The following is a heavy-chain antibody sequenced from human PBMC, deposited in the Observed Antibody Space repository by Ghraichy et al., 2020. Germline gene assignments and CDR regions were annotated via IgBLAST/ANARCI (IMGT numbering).Heavy chain of an antibody. D-gene: IGHD4-11*01. J-gene: IGHJ5*02. CDR3: VRGLGDDSSNRGWFDP. CDR2: IYYNGNT. V-gene: IGHV4-59*01. Sequence: SETLSLTCTVYGGPISTYTWTWIRQPPGKELEWIGYIYYNGNTNYNPSLKSRVTISVDTSKKQFSLKLTSVTAADTAVYYCVRGLGDDSSNRGWFDPWGQGTLVTVSS. CDR1: GGPISTYT.